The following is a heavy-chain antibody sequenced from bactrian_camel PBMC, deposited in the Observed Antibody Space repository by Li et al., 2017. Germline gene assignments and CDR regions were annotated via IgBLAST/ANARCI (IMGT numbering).Heavy chain of an antibody. Sequence: HVQLVESGGGSAQAGGSLRLSCAASGYSVSRNCMGWFRQAPGKEREGVASIYMGDGHTYYDDSVKGRFTISEDNAKRTLYLQMNSLKPEDSAMYYCAADRRVRRDYVQRVPFFTYSGRGTQVTVS. D-gene: IGHD4*01. V-gene: IGHV3S6*01. CDR2: IYMGDGHT. J-gene: IGHJ4*01. CDR1: GYSVSRNC.